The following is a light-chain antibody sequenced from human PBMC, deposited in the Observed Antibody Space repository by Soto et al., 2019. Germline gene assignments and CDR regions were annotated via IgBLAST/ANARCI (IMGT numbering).Light chain of an antibody. CDR2: DVS. CDR3: SSYTDFNLYV. J-gene: IGLJ1*01. CDR1: SSDVGGYNY. Sequence: QCGVSEYVSVSGASGKTISISCTGTSSDVGGYNYVSWYQHQPGKAPKLVIFDVSGRPSGISNRFSGSKSGNTASLTISGLRPEDEADYYCSSYTDFNLYVFGTGTKVTVL. V-gene: IGLV2-14*03.